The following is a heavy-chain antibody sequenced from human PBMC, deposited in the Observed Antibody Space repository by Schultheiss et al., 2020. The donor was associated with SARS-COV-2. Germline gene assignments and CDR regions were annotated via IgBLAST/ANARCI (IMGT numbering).Heavy chain of an antibody. Sequence: ASVKVSCKASGYTFTSYYMHWVRQAPGQGLEWMGIINPSGGSTSYAQKFQGRVTMTRDTSISTAYMELSRLRSDDTAVYYCARVAAVAVDYWGQGTLVTVSS. J-gene: IGHJ4*02. CDR3: ARVAAVAVDY. CDR1: GYTFTSYY. V-gene: IGHV1-46*01. CDR2: INPSGGST. D-gene: IGHD6-19*01.